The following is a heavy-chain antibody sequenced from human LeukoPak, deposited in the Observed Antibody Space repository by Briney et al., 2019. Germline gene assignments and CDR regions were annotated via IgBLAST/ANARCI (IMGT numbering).Heavy chain of an antibody. J-gene: IGHJ4*02. CDR1: GYSFICYW. D-gene: IGHD2-2*01. V-gene: IGHV5-51*01. CDR3: ARHRCSSTSCHTFYFDY. Sequence: GASLMISCKGAGYSFICYWIGLVRQMPGKGLEWMGIIYPGDSDTRYSPSFQGQVTYSADKSLSTDYLQWNSLKASDTAMYYCARHRCSSTSCHTFYFDYWGQGTLVTVS. CDR2: IYPGDSDT.